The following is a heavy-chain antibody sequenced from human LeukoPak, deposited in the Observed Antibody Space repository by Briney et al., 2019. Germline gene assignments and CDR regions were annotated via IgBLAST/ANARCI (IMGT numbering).Heavy chain of an antibody. CDR1: GFTFSSYS. J-gene: IGHJ4*02. CDR3: AREGLVVAAAKGGFDF. D-gene: IGHD2-15*01. V-gene: IGHV3-21*01. Sequence: GGSLRLSCAASGFTFSSYSMDWVRQAPGKRLDWVSSISSSSDYICYSDPVKGRFTISRDNAKESLYLQMNNLRAEDTAVYYCAREGLVVAAAKGGFDFWGQGTLVTVSS. CDR2: ISSSSDYI.